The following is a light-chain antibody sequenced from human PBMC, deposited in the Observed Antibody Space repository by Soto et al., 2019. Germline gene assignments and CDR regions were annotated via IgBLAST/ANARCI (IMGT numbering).Light chain of an antibody. CDR3: AAWDDSLNAFYV. Sequence: QSALTQPPSASGTPGQRVTVSCSGSSSNIGKNTVNWYQHLPGTAPKLLIYSNDQRPSGVPDRFSGSKSGTSASLAISGLQSKDEADYYCAAWDDSLNAFYVFGTGTKVTVL. V-gene: IGLV1-44*01. J-gene: IGLJ1*01. CDR1: SSNIGKNT. CDR2: SND.